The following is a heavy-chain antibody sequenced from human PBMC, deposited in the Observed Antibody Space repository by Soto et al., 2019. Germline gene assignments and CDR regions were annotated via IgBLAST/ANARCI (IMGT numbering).Heavy chain of an antibody. CDR2: IDPSDSYT. J-gene: IGHJ6*02. CDR1: GYSFTSHC. V-gene: IGHV5-10-1*01. D-gene: IGHD6-6*01. Sequence: VESLKIPCKGSGYSFTSHCISRVLQMPGKGLEWMGRIDPSDSYTNYSPSFQGHVTISADKSISTAYLQWSSLKASDTAMYYCARHGLLRPAYYYYGMNLWGQGTTVPDSS. CDR3: ARHGLLRPAYYYYGMNL.